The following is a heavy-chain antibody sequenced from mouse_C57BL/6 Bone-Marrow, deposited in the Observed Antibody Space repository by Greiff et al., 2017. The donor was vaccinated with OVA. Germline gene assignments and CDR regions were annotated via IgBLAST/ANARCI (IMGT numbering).Heavy chain of an antibody. J-gene: IGHJ1*03. Sequence: QVHVKQPGAELVKPGASVKVSCKASGYTFTSYWMHWVKQRPGQGLEWIGRIHPSDSDTNYNQKFKGKATLTVDKSSSTAYMQLSSLTSEDSAVYYCAISSSYDWYFDVWGTGTTVTVSS. CDR1: GYTFTSYW. CDR2: IHPSDSDT. V-gene: IGHV1-74*01. D-gene: IGHD1-1*01. CDR3: AISSSYDWYFDV.